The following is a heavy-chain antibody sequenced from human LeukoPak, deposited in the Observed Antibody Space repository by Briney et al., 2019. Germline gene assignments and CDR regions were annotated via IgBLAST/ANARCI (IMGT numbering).Heavy chain of an antibody. CDR3: ARGASGVYTVTTSWFDC. V-gene: IGHV1-2*02. Sequence: ASVTVSSTASGYTFTGYYMHWVRQAPGQGLEWMGWINPNSGGTNYAQRFQGRVTMTRDTSISTAYMDLSRLRSDDTAVYYCARGASGVYTVTTSWFDCWGQGTLVTVSS. CDR2: INPNSGGT. D-gene: IGHD4-17*01. CDR1: GYTFTGYY. J-gene: IGHJ5*01.